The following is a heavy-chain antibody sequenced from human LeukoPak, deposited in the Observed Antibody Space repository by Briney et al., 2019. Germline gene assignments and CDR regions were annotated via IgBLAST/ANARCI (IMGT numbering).Heavy chain of an antibody. J-gene: IGHJ4*02. Sequence: PSETLSLTYTVSGGSISSSSYYWGWIRQPPGKGLEWIGSIYYSGSTYYNPSLKSRVTISVDTSKNQFSLKLSSVTAADTAVYYCARLALPDYYDSSGYSFDYWGQGALVTVSS. D-gene: IGHD3-22*01. V-gene: IGHV4-39*01. CDR3: ARLALPDYYDSSGYSFDY. CDR1: GGSISSSSYY. CDR2: IYYSGST.